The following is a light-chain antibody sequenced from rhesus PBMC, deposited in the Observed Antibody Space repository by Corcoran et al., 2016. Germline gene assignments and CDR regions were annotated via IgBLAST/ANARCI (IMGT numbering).Light chain of an antibody. CDR1: QSVGSV. CDR3: QQSSNLWT. Sequence: ETVVTQSPATLSLSPGERATLSCRASQSVGSVLAWYHKKPVQAPRLLIYGASSRATGIPDRVSVTGSGTDFPLTISSLEPEDVGVYYCQQSSNLWTFGQGTKVEIK. J-gene: IGKJ1*01. V-gene: IGKV3-24*04. CDR2: GAS.